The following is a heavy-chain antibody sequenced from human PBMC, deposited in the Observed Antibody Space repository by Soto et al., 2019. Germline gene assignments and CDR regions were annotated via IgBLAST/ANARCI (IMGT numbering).Heavy chain of an antibody. CDR2: IIPILGIA. D-gene: IGHD5-12*01. V-gene: IGHV1-69*02. CDR3: ASRRKSGYDYRYYFDY. Sequence: QVQLVQSGAEVKKPGSSVKVSCKASGGTFSSYTISWVRQAPGQGLEWMGRIIPILGIANYAQKFQGRVTINADKSTSTAYMELSSLRSEDTAVYYCASRRKSGYDYRYYFDYWGQGTLVTVSS. J-gene: IGHJ4*02. CDR1: GGTFSSYT.